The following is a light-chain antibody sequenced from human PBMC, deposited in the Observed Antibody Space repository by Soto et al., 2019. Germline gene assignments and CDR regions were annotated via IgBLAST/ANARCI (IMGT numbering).Light chain of an antibody. CDR1: QSVTSN. CDR2: RAS. CDR3: QQRNSWPWT. V-gene: IGKV3-15*01. Sequence: EVVMTQSPGAVSVSPGERATLSCRASQSVTSNVAWYQQKPGQAPRLLIYRASARATGVPARFSGSGSGTDFTLTISSLEPEDFAVYYCQQRNSWPWTFGQGTKVDIK. J-gene: IGKJ1*01.